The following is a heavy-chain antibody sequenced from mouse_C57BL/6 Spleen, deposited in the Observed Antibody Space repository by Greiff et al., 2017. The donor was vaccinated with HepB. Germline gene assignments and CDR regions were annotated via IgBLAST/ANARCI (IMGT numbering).Heavy chain of an antibody. J-gene: IGHJ4*01. D-gene: IGHD2-12*01. CDR2: IYPGDGDT. CDR3: AREESYDYYAMDY. CDR1: GYAFSSSW. V-gene: IGHV1-82*01. Sequence: QVQLKESGPELVKPGASVKISCKASGYAFSSSWMNWVKQRPGKGLEWIGRIYPGDGDTNYNGKFKGKATLTADKSSSTAYMQLSSLTSEDSAVYICAREESYDYYAMDYWGQGTSVTVSS.